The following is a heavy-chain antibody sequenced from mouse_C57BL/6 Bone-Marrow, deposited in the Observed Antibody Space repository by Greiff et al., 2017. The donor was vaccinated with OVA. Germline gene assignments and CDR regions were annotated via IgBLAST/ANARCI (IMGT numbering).Heavy chain of an antibody. J-gene: IGHJ4*01. CDR3: TRFPYDGYYEVRDYAMDY. D-gene: IGHD2-3*01. Sequence: VQLQQSGTVLARPGASVKMSCKTSGYTFTSYWMHWVKQRPGQGLECIGAIYPGNSDTSYNQKFKGKAKLTAVTSASTAYMELSSLTNEDSAVYYCTRFPYDGYYEVRDYAMDYWGQGTSVTVSS. V-gene: IGHV1-5*01. CDR1: GYTFTSYW. CDR2: IYPGNSDT.